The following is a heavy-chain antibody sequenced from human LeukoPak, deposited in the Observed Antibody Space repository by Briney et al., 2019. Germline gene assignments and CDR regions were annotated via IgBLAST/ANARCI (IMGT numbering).Heavy chain of an antibody. CDR3: ARDVWELLRAFDY. CDR1: GYTFTSYA. Sequence: ASVNVSCKASGYTFTSYAMNWVRQAPGQGLEWMGWINTNTGNPTYAQGFTGRFVFSLDASVSTAYLQISSLKAEDTAVYYCARDVWELLRAFDYWGQGTLVTVSS. V-gene: IGHV7-4-1*02. CDR2: INTNTGNP. J-gene: IGHJ4*02. D-gene: IGHD1-26*01.